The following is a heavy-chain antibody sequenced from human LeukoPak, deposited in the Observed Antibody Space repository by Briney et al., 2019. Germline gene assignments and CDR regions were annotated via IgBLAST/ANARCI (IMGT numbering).Heavy chain of an antibody. CDR2: ISSSSSYI. D-gene: IGHD4-23*01. CDR1: GFTFSSYS. CDR3: ARGDYGGNSVGYYYYGMDV. V-gene: IGHV3-21*01. J-gene: IGHJ6*02. Sequence: GGSLRLSCAAPGFTFSSYSMNWVRQAPGKGLEWVSSISSSSSYIYYADSVKGRFTISRDNAKNSLYLQMNSLRAEDTAVYYCARGDYGGNSVGYYYYGMDVWGQGTTVTVSS.